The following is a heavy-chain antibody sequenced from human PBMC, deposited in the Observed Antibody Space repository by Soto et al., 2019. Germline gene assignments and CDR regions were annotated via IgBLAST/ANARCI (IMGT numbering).Heavy chain of an antibody. V-gene: IGHV3-33*01. J-gene: IGHJ4*02. D-gene: IGHD6-19*01. CDR1: GFTFSSYG. CDR3: ARDTVAGTEVSYFDY. Sequence: GGSLRLSCAASGFTFSSYGMHWVRQAPGKGLEWVAVIWYDGSNKYYADSVKGRFTISRDNSKNTLYLQMNSLRAEDTAVYYCARDTVAGTEVSYFDYWGQGTLVTVSS. CDR2: IWYDGSNK.